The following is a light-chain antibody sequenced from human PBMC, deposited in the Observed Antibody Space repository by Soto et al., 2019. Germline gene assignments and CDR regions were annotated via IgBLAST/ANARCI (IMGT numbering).Light chain of an antibody. CDR2: GAS. CDR3: QQYNSYSP. Sequence: DIQITHSPSTLSASVGGRVTITFRASQSVGTWVAWYQQKPGKAPKLLIYGASNLESGVPSRFSGSGSGKEFTLTITTLQPDDFATYYCQQYNSYSPFGQGTKVDIK. V-gene: IGKV1-5*01. J-gene: IGKJ1*01. CDR1: QSVGTW.